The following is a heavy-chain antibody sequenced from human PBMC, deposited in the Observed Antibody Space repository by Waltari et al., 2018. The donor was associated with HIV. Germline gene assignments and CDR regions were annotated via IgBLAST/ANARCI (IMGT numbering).Heavy chain of an antibody. V-gene: IGHV3-7*01. CDR2: IKEDGSET. CDR1: GFSFSNYG. Sequence: EVQLVESGGGLVRPGGSLRLSCDASGFSFSNYGMHWVRQSPGKGLEWVANIKEDGSETHYVDSVKGRFTISRDDAKNSLYLQMNSLTADDTAVYFCVRGEKERMLRFLEYLPSGNFDYWGQGTLVTVSS. D-gene: IGHD3-3*01. J-gene: IGHJ4*02. CDR3: VRGEKERMLRFLEYLPSGNFDY.